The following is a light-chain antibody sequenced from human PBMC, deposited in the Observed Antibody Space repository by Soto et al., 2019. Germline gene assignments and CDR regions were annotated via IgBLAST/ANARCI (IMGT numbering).Light chain of an antibody. V-gene: IGLV2-14*01. CDR1: ISDVGGFEY. CDR3: GSITRSSTSV. Sequence: ALSRPASVAGCPGQAITVSFTGTISDVGGFEYVSWYQHQPGKAPKLIIYDVTKRPSGVSNRFSGSKSGNTASLTISGIQAEDEGDYYCGSITRSSTSVFGTGTKVTVL. CDR2: DVT. J-gene: IGLJ1*01.